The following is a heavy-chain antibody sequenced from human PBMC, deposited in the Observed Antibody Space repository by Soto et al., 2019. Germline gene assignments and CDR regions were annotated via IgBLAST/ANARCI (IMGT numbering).Heavy chain of an antibody. J-gene: IGHJ3*02. Sequence: ASVKVSCKASGGTFSSYTISWVRQAPGQGLEWMGRIIPILGIANYAQKFQGRVTITADKSTSTAYMELSSLRSEDTAVYYCAILHDYGGNSRGLDAFDIWGQGTMVTVSS. CDR2: IIPILGIA. V-gene: IGHV1-69*02. CDR1: GGTFSSYT. D-gene: IGHD4-17*01. CDR3: AILHDYGGNSRGLDAFDI.